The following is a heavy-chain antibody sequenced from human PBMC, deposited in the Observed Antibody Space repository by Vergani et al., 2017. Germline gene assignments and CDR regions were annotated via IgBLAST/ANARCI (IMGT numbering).Heavy chain of an antibody. D-gene: IGHD6-19*01. J-gene: IGHJ5*02. V-gene: IGHV3-30-3*01. CDR3: ARAARGIAVAGKGNWFDP. CDR2: ISYDGSNK. CDR1: GFTFSSYA. Sequence: QVQLVESGGGVVQPGRSLRLSCAASGFTFSSYAMHWVRQAPGKGLEWVAVISYDGSNKYYADSVKGRFTISRDNSKNTLYLQMNSLRAEDTAVYYCARAARGIAVAGKGNWFDPWGQGTLVTVSS.